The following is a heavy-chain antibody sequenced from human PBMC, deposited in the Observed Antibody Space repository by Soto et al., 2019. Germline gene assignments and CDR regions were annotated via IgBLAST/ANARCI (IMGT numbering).Heavy chain of an antibody. Sequence: QVQLVESGGGVVQPGRSLRLSCAASGFTFSSYAMHWVRQAPGKGLEWVAVISYDGSNKYYADSVKGRFTISRDNSKNTLYLQMNSLRAEDTAVNYCARALDYDILTGYEFDPWGQGTLVTVSS. D-gene: IGHD3-9*01. CDR3: ARALDYDILTGYEFDP. CDR1: GFTFSSYA. V-gene: IGHV3-30-3*01. CDR2: ISYDGSNK. J-gene: IGHJ5*02.